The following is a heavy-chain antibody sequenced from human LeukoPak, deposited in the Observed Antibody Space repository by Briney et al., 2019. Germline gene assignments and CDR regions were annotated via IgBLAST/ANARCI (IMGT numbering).Heavy chain of an antibody. CDR3: ATSAAAGIS. J-gene: IGHJ5*02. CDR1: GFTFSSYA. D-gene: IGHD6-13*01. CDR2: ISSNGGST. V-gene: IGHV3-64*01. Sequence: PGGSLRLSCAASGFTFSSYAMHWVRQAPGKGLEYVSAISSNGGSTYYANSVKGRFTISRDNSKNTLYLQMGSLRAEDMAVYYCATSAAAGISWGQGTLVTVSS.